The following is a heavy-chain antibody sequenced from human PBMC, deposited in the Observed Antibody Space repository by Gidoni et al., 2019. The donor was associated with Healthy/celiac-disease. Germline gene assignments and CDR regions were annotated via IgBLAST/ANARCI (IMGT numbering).Heavy chain of an antibody. CDR3: APGRAYYDYVWGSYRPGY. V-gene: IGHV4-34*01. CDR1: GGSFSGYY. D-gene: IGHD3-16*02. Sequence: QVQLQQWGAGLLKPSETLSLTCAVHGGSFSGYYWSWIRQPPGKGLEWIGEINHSGSTNYNPSLKSRVTISVDTSKNQFSLKLSSVTAADTAVYYCAPGRAYYDYVWGSYRPGYWGQGTLVTVSS. CDR2: INHSGST. J-gene: IGHJ4*02.